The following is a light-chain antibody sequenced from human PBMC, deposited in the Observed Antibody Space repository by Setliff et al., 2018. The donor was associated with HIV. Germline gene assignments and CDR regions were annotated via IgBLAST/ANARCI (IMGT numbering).Light chain of an antibody. V-gene: IGLV6-57*01. J-gene: IGLJ2*01. Sequence: NFMLTQPHSVSESPGKTVTISCTRSSGSVASNFVQWYQQRPGSSPTTVIYEDDQRPSGVPDRFSGPLDSSSNTASLTISGLKTEDEADYYCQSYDSDIVIFGGGTKVTVL. CDR2: EDD. CDR1: SGSVASNF. CDR3: QSYDSDIVI.